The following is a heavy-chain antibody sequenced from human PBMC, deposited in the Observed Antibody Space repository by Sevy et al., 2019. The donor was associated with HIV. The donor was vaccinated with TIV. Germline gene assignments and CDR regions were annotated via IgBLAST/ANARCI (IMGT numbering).Heavy chain of an antibody. V-gene: IGHV4-4*07. CDR3: ARDAGYCSSTSCYASIFDY. CDR1: WLHQLLL. J-gene: IGHJ4*02. D-gene: IGHD2-2*01. CDR2: IYTSGST. Sequence: SETLPHLHCLWWLHQLLLLEVNPAVRQPAGKGLESIGRIYTSGSTNYNPSLKSRVTLSLDTSKNQFSLKLTSVTAADTAVYYCARDAGYCSSTSCYASIFDYWGQRTLVTVSS.